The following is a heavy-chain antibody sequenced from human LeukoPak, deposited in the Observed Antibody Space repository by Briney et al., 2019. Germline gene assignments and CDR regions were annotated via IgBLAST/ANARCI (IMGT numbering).Heavy chain of an antibody. CDR2: IYDDGSRE. D-gene: IGHD3-3*01. CDR3: ARDLKSGYVDS. Sequence: PGGSLRLSCAMSGFASSNYGMDWVRQAPGRGLEWVAVIYDDGSREHFADSVKGRFTISRDNSKNTVVLQMNSLRDEDTAVYYCARDLKSGYVDSWGQGTLVTVSS. V-gene: IGHV3-33*01. CDR1: GFASSNYG. J-gene: IGHJ4*02.